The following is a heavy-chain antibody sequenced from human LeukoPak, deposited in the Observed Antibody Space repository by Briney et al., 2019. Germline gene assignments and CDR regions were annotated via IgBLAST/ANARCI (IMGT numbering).Heavy chain of an antibody. CDR1: GDSVSSNSAA. J-gene: IGHJ6*02. D-gene: IGHD3-3*01. CDR2: TYYMSKWYN. Sequence: SQTLSLTCAISGDSVSSNSAAWNWTRQSPSRGLEWLGRTYYMSKWYNDDGVSVKSRITINPDTSKNQFSLQLNSVTPEDTAVYYCARARHGSGMDVWGQGTTVTVSS. CDR3: ARARHGSGMDV. V-gene: IGHV6-1*01.